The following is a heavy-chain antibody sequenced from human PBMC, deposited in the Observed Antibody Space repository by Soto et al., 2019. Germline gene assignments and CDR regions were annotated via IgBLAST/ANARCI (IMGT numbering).Heavy chain of an antibody. D-gene: IGHD1-26*01. J-gene: IGHJ5*02. CDR3: ARVSHDFYYGWFDP. V-gene: IGHV4-31*03. Sequence: SLTCTVSGGSITTSGDYWSWIRQHPGKGLEWIGYISHSGITEYNPSLKSRLTLSIDTSKSQFSLEMNSVTAADTAVYYCARVSHDFYYGWFDPFGQRTPVTFSS. CDR1: GGSITTSGDY. CDR2: ISHSGIT.